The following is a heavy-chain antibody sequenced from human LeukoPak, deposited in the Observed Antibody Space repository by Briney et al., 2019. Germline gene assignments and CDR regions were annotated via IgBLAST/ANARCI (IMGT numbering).Heavy chain of an antibody. J-gene: IGHJ4*02. CDR1: GFTFSSYG. Sequence: PGGSLRLSCAASGFTFSSYGMHWVRQAPGKGLDGVEVISYDGSNKYYADSVKGRFTISRDNSKNTLYLQMNSLRAEDTAVYYCAKEEERGGYFDYWGQGTLVTVSS. D-gene: IGHD3-16*01. CDR2: ISYDGSNK. V-gene: IGHV3-30*18. CDR3: AKEEERGGYFDY.